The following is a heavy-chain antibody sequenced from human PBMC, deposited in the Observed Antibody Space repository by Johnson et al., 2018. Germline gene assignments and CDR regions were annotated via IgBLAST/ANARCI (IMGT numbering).Heavy chain of an antibody. CDR3: AKPPLSGDAYYYYGMDV. CDR1: GFAFSSYV. V-gene: IGHV3-47*02. CDR2: IGTGGDT. Sequence: EVQLVESGGGLVQPGGSLRPSCAASGFAFSSYVLHWVRRAPGKGPEWVSAIGTGGDTYYADSVMGRLTITRHNAKKFLYLQMNALRAEDTAVYYCAKPPLSGDAYYYYGMDVWGQGTTFTVSS. J-gene: IGHJ6*02. D-gene: IGHD5-12*01.